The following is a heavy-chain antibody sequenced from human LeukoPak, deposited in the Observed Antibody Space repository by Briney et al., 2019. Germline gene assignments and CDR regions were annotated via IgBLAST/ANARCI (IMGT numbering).Heavy chain of an antibody. D-gene: IGHD4-17*01. J-gene: IGHJ4*02. V-gene: IGHV4-34*01. CDR2: INHSGST. CDR1: GGSFSGYY. Sequence: PSETLSLTCAVYGGSFSGYYWSWIRQPPGKGLEWIGEINHSGSTNYNPSLKSRVTISVDTSKNQFSLKLSSVTAADTAVYYCAKTVTMATVTTDAARGWDYWGQGALVTVSS. CDR3: AKTVTMATVTTDAARGWDY.